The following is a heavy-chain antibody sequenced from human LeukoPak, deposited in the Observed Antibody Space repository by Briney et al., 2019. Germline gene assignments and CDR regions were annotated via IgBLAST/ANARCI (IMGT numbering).Heavy chain of an antibody. CDR3: AREGGY. J-gene: IGHJ4*02. CDR2: ISSNGGST. V-gene: IGHV3-64*01. D-gene: IGHD3-16*01. CDR1: GFTFSSYA. Sequence: GALRLSCAASGFTFSSYAMHWVRQAPGKGLEYVSAISSNGGSTHYANSVKGRFTISRDNSKNTLYLQMGSLRAEDMAVYYCAREGGYWGQGTLVTVSS.